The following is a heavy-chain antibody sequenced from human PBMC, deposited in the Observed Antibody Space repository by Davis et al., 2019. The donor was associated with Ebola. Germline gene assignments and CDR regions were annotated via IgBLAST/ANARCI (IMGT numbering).Heavy chain of an antibody. V-gene: IGHV3-30-3*01. CDR3: ARVLWATRTLDY. J-gene: IGHJ4*02. Sequence: PGGSLRLSCAASGFTFSGHSMYWVRQAPGKGLEWVAIISSDESNEYYADSVKGRFTVARDISKNTLYLQMNSLRAEDTAVYYCARVLWATRTLDYWGQGTLVTVSS. CDR1: GFTFSGHS. D-gene: IGHD2/OR15-2a*01. CDR2: ISSDESNE.